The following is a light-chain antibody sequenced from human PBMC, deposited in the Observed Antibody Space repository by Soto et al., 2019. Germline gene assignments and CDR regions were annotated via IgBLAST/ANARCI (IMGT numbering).Light chain of an antibody. Sequence: QSVLTQPASVSGSPGQSITISCTGTSSDIGGYKYVSWYQQHPDKAPKLMIYDVSNRPSGVSNRFSGSKSGNTASLTISGLQAEDEADYYCSSYTSSGAHVFGTGTKLTVL. V-gene: IGLV2-14*01. CDR1: SSDIGGYKY. CDR2: DVS. J-gene: IGLJ1*01. CDR3: SSYTSSGAHV.